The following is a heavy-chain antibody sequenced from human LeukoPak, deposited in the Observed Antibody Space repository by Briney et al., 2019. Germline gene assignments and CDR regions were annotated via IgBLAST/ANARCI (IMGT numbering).Heavy chain of an antibody. CDR1: GGSISRYY. D-gene: IGHD6-19*01. CDR2: THYTGST. Sequence: SETLSLTCSVSGGSISRYYWSWIRQPPGKGLEWIGFTHYTGSTHYNPSRKSRVTISVDTSKNQLSLKLSSVTAADTAVYYCARDLDNSCWYVFDYWSQGNLVTVSS. CDR3: ARDLDNSCWYVFDY. V-gene: IGHV4-59*01. J-gene: IGHJ4*02.